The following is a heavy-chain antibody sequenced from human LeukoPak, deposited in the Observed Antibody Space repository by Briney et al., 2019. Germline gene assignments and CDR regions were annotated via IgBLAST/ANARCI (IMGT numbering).Heavy chain of an antibody. J-gene: IGHJ4*02. CDR1: GFTFSDYY. CDR2: ISSSGSYT. CDR3: VSQGSGSYTDY. D-gene: IGHD3-10*01. Sequence: GGSLRLSCAASGFTFSDYYMSWIRQAPGKGLEWVSYISSSGSYTNYADSVKGRFTISRDNARNSLYLQMNSLRAEDTALYYCVSQGSGSYTDYWGQGTLVSVSS. V-gene: IGHV3-11*03.